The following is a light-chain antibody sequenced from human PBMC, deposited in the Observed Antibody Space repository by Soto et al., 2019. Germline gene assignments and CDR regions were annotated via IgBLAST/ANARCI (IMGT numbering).Light chain of an antibody. CDR2: EVD. Sequence: QSVLTQPASVSGSPGQSITISCTGSSSDVGYYNYVSWYQQHPGKAPKLMIYEVDSRPSGVSIRFSGSKSGNTASLTISGLQAEDEADYYCTSYASGSIYVFGTGTKLTVL. CDR3: TSYASGSIYV. V-gene: IGLV2-14*01. CDR1: SSDVGYYNY. J-gene: IGLJ1*01.